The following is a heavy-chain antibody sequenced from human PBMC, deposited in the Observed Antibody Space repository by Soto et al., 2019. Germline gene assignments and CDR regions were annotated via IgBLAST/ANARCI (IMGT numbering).Heavy chain of an antibody. CDR2: IYYSGST. V-gene: IGHV4-59*01. Sequence: SEPLALTGSVPNCDISSYYWSCIQQPPGKGLEWIGYIYYSGSTNYNPSLKSRVTISVDTSKNQFSLSLTSVTAADTAVYYCAIDYGYNYGYYRWFDPWGQGTLVT. J-gene: IGHJ5*02. CDR3: AIDYGYNYGYYRWFDP. D-gene: IGHD5-18*01. CDR1: NCDISSYY.